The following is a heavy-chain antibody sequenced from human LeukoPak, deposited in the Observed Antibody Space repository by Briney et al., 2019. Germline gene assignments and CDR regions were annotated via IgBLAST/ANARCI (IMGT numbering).Heavy chain of an antibody. D-gene: IGHD2-2*01. CDR2: ISWNSGSI. J-gene: IGHJ4*02. CDR1: GFTFDDYA. CDR3: AKGSRGSCSRTYCYPFDY. Sequence: GGSLRLSCAASGFTFDDYAMHWVRQAPGKGLEWVSGISWNSGSIGYADSVKGRFTISRDNSKNTLYLQMNRLRAEDTAVYYCAKGSRGSCSRTYCYPFDYWGQGTLVTVSS. V-gene: IGHV3-9*01.